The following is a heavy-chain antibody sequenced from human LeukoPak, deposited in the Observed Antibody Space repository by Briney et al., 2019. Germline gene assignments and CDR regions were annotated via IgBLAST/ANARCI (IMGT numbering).Heavy chain of an antibody. V-gene: IGHV4-59*01. D-gene: IGHD3-22*01. CDR2: IYYSGST. CDR1: GGSISSYY. Sequence: SETLSLTCTVSGGSISSYYWSWIRQPPGKGLEWIGYIYYSGSTNYNPSLQSRVTISVDTSKNQFSLRLSSVTAADTAMYYCARENSYYDSSGYYYGSGYFDYWGQGTLVTVSS. J-gene: IGHJ4*02. CDR3: ARENSYYDSSGYYYGSGYFDY.